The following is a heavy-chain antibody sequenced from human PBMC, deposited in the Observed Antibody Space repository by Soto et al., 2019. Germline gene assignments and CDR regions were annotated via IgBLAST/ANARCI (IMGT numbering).Heavy chain of an antibody. J-gene: IGHJ4*02. CDR1: GGSLTSYY. CDR2: VYYTGIA. V-gene: IGHV4-59*08. Sequence: QVQLQESGPGLVKPSETLSLTCTVSGGSLTSYYWSWIRQPPGKGLEWIGFVYYTGIARYNPSLKEPVTKTRDTAQNQFPPNLNFFTAASPAILYLSRPKVAKETFDYWGPGTLVTVSS. CDR3: SRPKVAKETFDY.